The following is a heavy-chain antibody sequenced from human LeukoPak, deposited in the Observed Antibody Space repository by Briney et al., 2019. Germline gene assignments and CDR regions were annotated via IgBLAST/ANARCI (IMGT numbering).Heavy chain of an antibody. V-gene: IGHV1-69*05. J-gene: IGHJ4*02. D-gene: IGHD5-18*01. CDR1: GGTFSSYA. Sequence: EASVKVSCKASGGTFSSYAISWVRQAPGQGLEWMGRIIPIFGTANYAQKFQGRVTITTDESTSTAYMELSSLRSEDTAVYYCARDRGEYSYDQTWDYWGQGTQVTVSS. CDR2: IIPIFGTA. CDR3: ARDRGEYSYDQTWDY.